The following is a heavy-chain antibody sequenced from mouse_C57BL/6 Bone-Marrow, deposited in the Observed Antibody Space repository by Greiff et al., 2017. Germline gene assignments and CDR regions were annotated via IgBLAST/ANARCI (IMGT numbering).Heavy chain of an antibody. D-gene: IGHD1-1*01. CDR2: ISDGGSYT. CDR1: GFTFSSYA. Sequence: EVKLVESGGGLVKPGGSLKLSCAASGFTFSSYAMSWVRQTPEKRLECVATISDGGSYTYYPDNVKGRFTITRDNAKNNLYLQMSHLKSEDTAMYYCARPGGSSPYYYAMDYWGQGTSVTVSS. J-gene: IGHJ4*01. V-gene: IGHV5-4*03. CDR3: ARPGGSSPYYYAMDY.